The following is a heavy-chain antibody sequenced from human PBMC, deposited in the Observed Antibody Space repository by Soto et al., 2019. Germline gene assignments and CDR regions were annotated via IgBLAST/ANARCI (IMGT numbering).Heavy chain of an antibody. D-gene: IGHD2-21*02. V-gene: IGHV4-34*01. CDR2: INHSGST. CDR3: ARGPRLGTVVVTATRLDY. CDR1: GGSFSGYY. Sequence: QVQLQQWGAGLLKPSETLSLTCAVYGGSFSGYYWSWIRQPPGKGLEWIGEINHSGSTNYNPSLKSRVTIPVDTSKNQFSLKLSSVTAADTAVYYCARGPRLGTVVVTATRLDYWGQGTLVTVSS. J-gene: IGHJ4*02.